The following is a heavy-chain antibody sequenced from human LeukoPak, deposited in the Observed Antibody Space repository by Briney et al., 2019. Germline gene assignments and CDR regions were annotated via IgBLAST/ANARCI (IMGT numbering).Heavy chain of an antibody. CDR2: INHSGST. CDR3: ARGPQTIAAAGGYYFDY. CDR1: GGSFSGYY. V-gene: IGHV4-34*01. J-gene: IGHJ4*02. D-gene: IGHD6-13*01. Sequence: PSETLSLTCAVYGGSFSGYYWSWIRQPPGKALEWIGEINHSGSTNYNPSLKSRVTISVDTSKNQFSLKLSSVTAADTAVYYCARGPQTIAAAGGYYFDYWGKGTLVTVSS.